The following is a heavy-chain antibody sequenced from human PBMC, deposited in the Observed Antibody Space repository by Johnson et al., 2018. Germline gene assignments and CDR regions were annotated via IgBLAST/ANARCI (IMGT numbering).Heavy chain of an antibody. V-gene: IGHV3-74*02. Sequence: VQLVESGGGLVQPGGSLRLSCAASGFTFSSYWMHWVRQAPGKGLVWVSRINSDGSSTSYADSVKGRFTISRDNAKNTLYLQMNSLRAGDTAVYYCARDGDSYDILTGYWAYYYYGMDVWGQGTTVTVSS. D-gene: IGHD3-9*01. CDR1: GFTFSSYW. J-gene: IGHJ6*02. CDR3: ARDGDSYDILTGYWAYYYYGMDV. CDR2: INSDGSST.